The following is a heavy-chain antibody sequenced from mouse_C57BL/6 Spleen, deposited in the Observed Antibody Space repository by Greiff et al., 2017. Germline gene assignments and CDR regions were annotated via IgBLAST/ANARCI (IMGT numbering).Heavy chain of an antibody. CDR2: IYPRSGNT. CDR3: ARRPFNGHYFDY. V-gene: IGHV1-81*01. CDR1: GYTFTSYG. Sequence: QVQLQQSGAELARPGASVKLSCKASGYTFTSYGISWVKQRTGQGLEWIGEIYPRSGNTYYNEKFKGKATLTADKSSSTAYMELRSLTSEDSAVYFCARRPFNGHYFDYWGQGTTLTVSS. J-gene: IGHJ2*01. D-gene: IGHD3-1*01.